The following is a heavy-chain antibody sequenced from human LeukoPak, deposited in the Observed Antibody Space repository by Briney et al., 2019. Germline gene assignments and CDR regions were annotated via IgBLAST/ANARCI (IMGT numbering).Heavy chain of an antibody. CDR2: ISDHEINK. D-gene: IGHD6-13*01. CDR1: GFTFSAYG. Sequence: GGSLRLSCAASGFTFSAYGMDWVRQAPGKGLYWGSFISDHEINKYYSDSVKGRFALSRDNSKSTVYLQMNTLRAEDTAVYYCAKRHPTSWYVVDYWGQGTLVTVSS. J-gene: IGHJ4*02. CDR3: AKRHPTSWYVVDY. V-gene: IGHV3-30*18.